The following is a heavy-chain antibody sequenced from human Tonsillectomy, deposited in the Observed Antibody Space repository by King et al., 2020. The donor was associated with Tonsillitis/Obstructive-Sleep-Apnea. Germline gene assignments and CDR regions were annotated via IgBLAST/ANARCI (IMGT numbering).Heavy chain of an antibody. CDR2: INEGGSER. V-gene: IGHV3-7*04. CDR3: ARDPAPGTADC. J-gene: IGHJ4*02. CDR1: GFTFINYW. D-gene: IGHD1-7*01. Sequence: VQLVESGGGLAQPGGSLRLSCSASGFTFINYWMSWVRQAPGKGLEWVANINEGGSERYYVDSVKGRFTVSRDNAKNSLYLQLKSLRVDDTAIYFCARDPAPGTADCWGPGTLVTVSS.